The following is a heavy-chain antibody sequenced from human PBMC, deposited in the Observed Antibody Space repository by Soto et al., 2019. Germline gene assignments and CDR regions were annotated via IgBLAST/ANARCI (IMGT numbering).Heavy chain of an antibody. CDR3: ASSLLVGYGLEGESD. CDR2: ISAYNGNT. V-gene: IGHV1-18*01. CDR1: GYTFTSCG. D-gene: IGHD5-18*01. J-gene: IGHJ4*02. Sequence: QVQLVQSGAEVKKPGASVKVSCKASGYTFTSCGISWVRQAPGQGLEWMGWISAYNGNTNYAQKLQGRVTMTTDTSTSSAYMELRSLRSDDTAVYYCASSLLVGYGLEGESDWGQGTLVTVSS.